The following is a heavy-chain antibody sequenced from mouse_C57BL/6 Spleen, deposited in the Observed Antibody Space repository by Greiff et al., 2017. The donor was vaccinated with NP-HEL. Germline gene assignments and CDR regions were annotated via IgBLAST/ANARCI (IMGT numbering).Heavy chain of an antibody. Sequence: EVHLVESGGGLVKPGGSLKLSCAASGFTFSDYGMHWVRQAPEKGLEWVAYISSGSSTIYYADTVKGRYTISRDNAKNTLFLPMTSLRSEDTAMYYCARSDYDAGYAMDYWGQGTSVTVSS. CDR1: GFTFSDYG. J-gene: IGHJ4*01. CDR2: ISSGSSTI. D-gene: IGHD2-4*01. V-gene: IGHV5-17*01. CDR3: ARSDYDAGYAMDY.